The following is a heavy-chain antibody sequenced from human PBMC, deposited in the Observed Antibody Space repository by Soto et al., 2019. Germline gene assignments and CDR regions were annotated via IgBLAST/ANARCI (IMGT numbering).Heavy chain of an antibody. CDR2: IYPGDSDT. CDR3: ARLSDIVATTHFDY. J-gene: IGHJ4*02. V-gene: IGHV5-51*01. CDR1: GYSFTSYW. D-gene: IGHD5-12*01. Sequence: LGESLKISCKGSGYSFTSYWIGWVRQMPGKGLESMGIIYPGDSDTRYSPSFQGQVTISADKSISTAYLQWSSLKASDTAMYYCARLSDIVATTHFDYWGQGTLVPVSS.